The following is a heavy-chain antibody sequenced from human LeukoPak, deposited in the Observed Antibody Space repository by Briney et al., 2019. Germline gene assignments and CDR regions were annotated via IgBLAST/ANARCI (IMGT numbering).Heavy chain of an antibody. CDR3: ARGNYASGSYPN. V-gene: IGHV3-48*04. D-gene: IGHD3-10*01. CDR2: ISGSSKTI. CDR1: GFAFSGYN. J-gene: IGHJ4*02. Sequence: GGSLRLSCAASGFAFSGYNMNWVRQAPGKGLEWLSYISGSSKTIYYADSVKGRFTISRDNAKNALYLQMNSLRADDTAVYHCARGNYASGSYPNWGQGTLVTVSS.